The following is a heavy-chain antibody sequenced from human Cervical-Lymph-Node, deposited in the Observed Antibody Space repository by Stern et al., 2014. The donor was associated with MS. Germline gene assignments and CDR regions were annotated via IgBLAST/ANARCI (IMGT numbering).Heavy chain of an antibody. CDR3: AGGTVAGLFDY. Sequence: VQLVESGPGLVKPSQTLSLTCTVSGGSINIGDYYWSWIRHLPGKGLEWIGYIYNTGSTSYNPSLKSRVSISVDTSKNQFSLNLNSVTAADTAVYYCAGGTVAGLFDYWGQGTLVTVSS. D-gene: IGHD6-19*01. V-gene: IGHV4-31*03. CDR1: GGSINIGDYY. J-gene: IGHJ4*02. CDR2: IYNTGST.